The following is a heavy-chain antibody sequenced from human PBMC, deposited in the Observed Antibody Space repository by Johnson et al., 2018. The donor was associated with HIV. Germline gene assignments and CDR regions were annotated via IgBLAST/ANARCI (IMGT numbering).Heavy chain of an antibody. D-gene: IGHD5-24*01. CDR1: GFTFSSYG. Sequence: VQLVESGGGVVQPGRSLRLSCAASGFTFSSYGMHWVRQAPGKGLEWVANIKEDGSEKYYVDSVNGRFTISRDNAKNSVYLQMKSLRAEDTAVYYCARRSGYAFDIWGQGTMVTVSS. CDR2: IKEDGSEK. CDR3: ARRSGYAFDI. J-gene: IGHJ3*02. V-gene: IGHV3-7*03.